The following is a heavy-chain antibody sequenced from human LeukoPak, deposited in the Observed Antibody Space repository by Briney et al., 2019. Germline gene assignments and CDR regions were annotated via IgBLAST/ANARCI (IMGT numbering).Heavy chain of an antibody. Sequence: GGSRSPSGEASGFTFSSYAMHWVGKAPGRGLEYVSALSNNGGSAYYANSVKGRFTISRDNSKNTLYLQMGSLRAEDTAVYYCAGYGGYSSWGQGTLVTVSS. CDR3: AGYGGYSS. V-gene: IGHV3-64*01. CDR1: GFTFSSYA. CDR2: LSNNGGSA. D-gene: IGHD4-23*01. J-gene: IGHJ5*02.